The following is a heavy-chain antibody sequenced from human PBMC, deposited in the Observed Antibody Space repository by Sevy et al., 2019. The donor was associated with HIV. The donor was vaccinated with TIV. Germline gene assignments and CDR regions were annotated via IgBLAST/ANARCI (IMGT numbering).Heavy chain of an antibody. CDR2: ISYSGST. Sequence: SETLSLTCTVSGDSMSSDSYYWGWIRQPPGKGLAWIGSISYSGSTYYNPSLKSRVTMSVDTSKNEFSLRLSSVTATDTAVYYCARQPTYGGHPRYNWFDPWGQGTLVTVSS. CDR3: ARQPTYGGHPRYNWFDP. CDR1: GDSMSSDSYY. J-gene: IGHJ5*02. V-gene: IGHV4-39*01. D-gene: IGHD4-17*01.